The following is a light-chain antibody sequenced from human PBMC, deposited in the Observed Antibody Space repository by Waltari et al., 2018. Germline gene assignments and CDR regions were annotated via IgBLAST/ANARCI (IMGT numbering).Light chain of an antibody. CDR2: LGA. J-gene: IGKJ1*01. V-gene: IGKV2-28*01. CDR3: MQALRIPWT. CDR1: QSLLAINGYNY. Sequence: DIVMTQSPLSLPVTPGERASFSCRSSQSLLAINGYNYLTWFLQKPGQSPQVLIYLGADRASGVPDRFSGSGSGTEFTLKISRVEAEDVGVYYCMQALRIPWTFGQGTKVEIK.